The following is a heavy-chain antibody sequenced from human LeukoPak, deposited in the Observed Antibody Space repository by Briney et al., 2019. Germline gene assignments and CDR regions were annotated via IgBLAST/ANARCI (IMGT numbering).Heavy chain of an antibody. CDR1: GITFDYFA. J-gene: IGHJ4*02. D-gene: IGHD6-19*01. Sequence: PGGSLRLSCAASGITFDYFAMHWVRQAPGKGLEWVCDINGDGDDTYYSGSVQGRFTISRDNSKNSLYLQMNSLRTEDTALYYCAKDAIAVTGIGGTYLDYWGQGILVTVSS. CDR2: INGDGDDT. CDR3: AKDAIAVTGIGGTYLDY. V-gene: IGHV3-43*02.